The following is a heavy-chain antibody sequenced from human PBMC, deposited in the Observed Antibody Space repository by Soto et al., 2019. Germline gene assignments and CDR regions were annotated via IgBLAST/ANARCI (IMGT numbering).Heavy chain of an antibody. Sequence: GGSLRLSCAASGFTFSSYGMHWVRQAPGKGLEWVAVIWYDGSNKYYADSVKGRFTISRDNSKNTLYLQMNSLRAEDTPVYYCAREARDGYNLYLDYWGQGTLVTVSS. CDR3: AREARDGYNLYLDY. J-gene: IGHJ4*02. CDR2: IWYDGSNK. CDR1: GFTFSSYG. D-gene: IGHD5-12*01. V-gene: IGHV3-33*01.